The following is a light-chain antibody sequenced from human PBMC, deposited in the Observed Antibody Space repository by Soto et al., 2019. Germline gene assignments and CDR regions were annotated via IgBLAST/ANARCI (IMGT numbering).Light chain of an antibody. V-gene: IGKV3-20*01. CDR1: QIVSSSY. CDR2: GAS. Sequence: EIVLTQSPGTLSLSPGDRATLSCRASQIVSSSYLAWYQQKPGQAPRLLMYGASNRATGIPDRFSGSGSGTDFTLTISGLEPEDFAVYYWQQYVSSPRTFGQGTKVEVK. J-gene: IGKJ1*01. CDR3: QQYVSSPRT.